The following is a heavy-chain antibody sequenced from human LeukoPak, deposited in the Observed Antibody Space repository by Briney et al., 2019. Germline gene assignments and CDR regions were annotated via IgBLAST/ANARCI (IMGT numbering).Heavy chain of an antibody. Sequence: ASMKVSCKSSGFTFTEYYIHWVRQAPGQGLEWMGYIGPHSSATSSPQEFQGGVTLTRDTSMNTASMELTRLTSDDTAVYYCAREGSSGLDSYYYYMDVWGKGTTVTVSS. CDR3: AREGSSGLDSYYYYMDV. D-gene: IGHD6-6*01. CDR1: GFTFTEYY. J-gene: IGHJ6*03. CDR2: IGPHSSAT. V-gene: IGHV1-2*02.